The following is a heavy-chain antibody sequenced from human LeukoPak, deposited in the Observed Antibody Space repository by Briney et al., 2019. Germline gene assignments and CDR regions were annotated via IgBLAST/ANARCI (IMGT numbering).Heavy chain of an antibody. CDR1: GGSISSGDYY. CDR3: ARVPRGRGWGATRSYYFDY. Sequence: PSETLSLTCTVSGGSISSGDYYWSWIRQPPGKGLEWIGYIYYSGSTYYNPSLKSRVTISVDTSKNQFSLKLSSVTAADTAVYYCARVPRGRGWGATRSYYFDYWGQGTLVTVSS. V-gene: IGHV4-30-4*08. J-gene: IGHJ4*02. D-gene: IGHD1-26*01. CDR2: IYYSGST.